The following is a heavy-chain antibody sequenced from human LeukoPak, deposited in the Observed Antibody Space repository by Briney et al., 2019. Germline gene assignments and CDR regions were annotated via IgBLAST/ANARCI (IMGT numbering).Heavy chain of an antibody. V-gene: IGHV1-69*01. J-gene: IGHJ3*02. Sequence: SVKVSCKASGGTFSSYAISWVRQAPGQGLEWMRGIIPIFGTAHYAQKFQGRVTITADESTSTAYMELSSLRSEDTAVYYCARGESHRGSYYYDSSGYYYAAFDIWGQGTMVTVSS. CDR1: GGTFSSYA. D-gene: IGHD3-22*01. CDR3: ARGESHRGSYYYDSSGYYYAAFDI. CDR2: IIPIFGTA.